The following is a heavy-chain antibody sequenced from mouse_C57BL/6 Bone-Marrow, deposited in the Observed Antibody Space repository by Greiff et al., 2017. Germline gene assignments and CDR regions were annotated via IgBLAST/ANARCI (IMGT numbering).Heavy chain of an antibody. CDR1: GYTFTDYE. CDR2: IDPETGGT. V-gene: IGHV1-15*01. J-gene: IGHJ4*01. Sequence: QVHVKQSGAELVRPGASVTLSCKASGYTFTDYEMHWVKQTPVHGLEWIGAIDPETGGTAYNQKFKGKAILTADKSSSTADMELRSLTSEDSAVYYCTRGDYYAMDYWGQGTSVTVSS. CDR3: TRGDYYAMDY.